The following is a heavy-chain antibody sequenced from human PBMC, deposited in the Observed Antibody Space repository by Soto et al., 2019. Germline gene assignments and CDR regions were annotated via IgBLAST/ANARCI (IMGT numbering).Heavy chain of an antibody. D-gene: IGHD3-16*01. CDR1: GFTFSSYG. V-gene: IGHV3-30*18. CDR2: ISYDGSNK. Sequence: QVQLVESGGGVVQPGRSLRLSCAASGFTFSSYGMHWVRQAPGKGLEWVAVISYDGSNKYYADSVKGRFTISRDNSKNTLYLQMNSLRAEDTAVYYCAKDRERGILGTFGYWGQGTLVTVSS. J-gene: IGHJ4*02. CDR3: AKDRERGILGTFGY.